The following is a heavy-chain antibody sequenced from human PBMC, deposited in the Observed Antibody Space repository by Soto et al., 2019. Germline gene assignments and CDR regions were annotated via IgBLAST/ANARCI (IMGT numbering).Heavy chain of an antibody. CDR1: GGTFSSYA. CDR2: IIPIFCTA. CDR3: ARGHRSGLNWPNGY. Sequence: GASVKVSCKASGGTFSSYAISWVRQAPGQGLEWMGGIIPIFCTANYAQKFQGRVTITADESTSTAYMELSSLRSEDTAVYYCARGHRSGLNWPNGYWGQGTMVTVSS. D-gene: IGHD6-19*01. V-gene: IGHV1-69*13. J-gene: IGHJ4*02.